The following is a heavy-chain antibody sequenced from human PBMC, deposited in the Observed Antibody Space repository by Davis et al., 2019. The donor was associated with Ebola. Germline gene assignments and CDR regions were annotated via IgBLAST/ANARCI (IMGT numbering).Heavy chain of an antibody. CDR3: AREQVLVVAQTNYYYYYGMDV. CDR2: ISYDGSNK. V-gene: IGHV3-30-3*01. CDR1: GFTFSSYA. D-gene: IGHD2-15*01. Sequence: GESLKISCAASGFTFSSYAMHWVRQAPGKGLEWVAVISYDGSNKYYADSVKGRFTISRDNAKNSLYLQMNSLRAEDTAAYYCAREQVLVVAQTNYYYYYGMDVWGQGTTVTVSS. J-gene: IGHJ6*02.